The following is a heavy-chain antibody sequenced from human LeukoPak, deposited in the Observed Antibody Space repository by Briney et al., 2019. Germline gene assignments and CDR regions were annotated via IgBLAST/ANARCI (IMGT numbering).Heavy chain of an antibody. Sequence: GGSLRLSCAASGFTFSSYAMSWVRQAPGKGLEWVSSISGSGNRTYYADSVKGRFTISRDNSKNTLFLQMNSLRAEDTAVYYCAKNLYCGGGSCYPSALGMDVWGQGTRSPSP. J-gene: IGHJ6*02. CDR3: AKNLYCGGGSCYPSALGMDV. V-gene: IGHV3-23*01. CDR2: ISGSGNRT. D-gene: IGHD2-15*01. CDR1: GFTFSSYA.